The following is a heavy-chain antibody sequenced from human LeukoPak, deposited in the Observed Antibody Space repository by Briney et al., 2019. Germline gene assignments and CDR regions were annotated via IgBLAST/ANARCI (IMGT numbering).Heavy chain of an antibody. V-gene: IGHV3-9*01. CDR1: GFTFDDYA. CDR3: ARANSSGWYGGNWFDP. D-gene: IGHD6-19*01. Sequence: SLRLSCAASGFTFDDYAMHWVRQAPGKGLEWVSGISWNSGSIGYVDSVKGRFTISRDNAKNSLYLQMNSLRAEDTAVYYCARANSSGWYGGNWFDPWGQGTLVTVSS. J-gene: IGHJ5*02. CDR2: ISWNSGSI.